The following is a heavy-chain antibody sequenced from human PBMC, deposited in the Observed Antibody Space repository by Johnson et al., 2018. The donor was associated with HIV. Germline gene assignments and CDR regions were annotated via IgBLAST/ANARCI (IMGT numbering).Heavy chain of an antibody. Sequence: VQLVESGGGLIQPGGSLRLSCAASGFTFDDYAMHWVRQAPGKGLEWVSGISWNSGSIGYADSVKDRFTISRDDSKNTLYLQMNSLKTEDTAVYYCTTEKGYCNPTCNGVAFDLWGQGTMVTVSS. J-gene: IGHJ3*01. V-gene: IGHV3-9*01. D-gene: IGHD2-15*01. CDR2: ISWNSGSI. CDR3: TTEKGYCNPTCNGVAFDL. CDR1: GFTFDDYA.